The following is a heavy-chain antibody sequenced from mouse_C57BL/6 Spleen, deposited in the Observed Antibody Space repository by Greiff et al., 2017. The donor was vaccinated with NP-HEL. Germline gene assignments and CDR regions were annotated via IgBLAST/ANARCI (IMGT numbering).Heavy chain of an antibody. Sequence: EVQLQQSGPELVKPGASVKISCKASGYSFTGYYMNWVKQSPEKSLEWIGEINPSTGGTTYNQKFKAKATLTVDKSSSTAYMQLKSLTSEDSAVYYCARSLSERDYAMDYWGQGTSVTVSS. V-gene: IGHV1-42*01. J-gene: IGHJ4*01. CDR2: INPSTGGT. CDR1: GYSFTGYY. CDR3: ARSLSERDYAMDY. D-gene: IGHD6-1*01.